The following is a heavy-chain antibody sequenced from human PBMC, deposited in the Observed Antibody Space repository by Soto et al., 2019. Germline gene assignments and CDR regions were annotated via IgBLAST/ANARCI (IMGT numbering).Heavy chain of an antibody. CDR3: VRTPLGTYSYDSGSRDRGYFDF. D-gene: IGHD3-10*01. CDR2: ISRGGSA. Sequence: SGTLSLTCAVSGGSFSAYYWHWIRQRPGKGLEWLGEISRGGSATYNTALKGGGTKSVDTPKNQISMNVISVTAADTAPSYCVRTPLGTYSYDSGSRDRGYFDFWGQGTLVTVSS. V-gene: IGHV4-34*01. J-gene: IGHJ4*02. CDR1: GGSFSAYY.